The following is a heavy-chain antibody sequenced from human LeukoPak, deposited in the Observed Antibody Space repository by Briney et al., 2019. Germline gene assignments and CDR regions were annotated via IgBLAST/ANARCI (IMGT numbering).Heavy chain of an antibody. CDR2: IYYSGST. Sequence: SETLSLTCTVSGGSISSYYWSWLRQPPGKGLEWIGYIYYSGSTNYNPSLKSRVTISVDTSKNQFSLKLSSMTAADTAVYYCARDGGYGDLHWGQGTLVTVSS. V-gene: IGHV4-59*01. D-gene: IGHD4-17*01. CDR3: ARDGGYGDLH. CDR1: GGSISSYY. J-gene: IGHJ4*02.